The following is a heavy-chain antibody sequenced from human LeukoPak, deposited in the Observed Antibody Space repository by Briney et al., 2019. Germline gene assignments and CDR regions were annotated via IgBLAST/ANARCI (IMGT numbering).Heavy chain of an antibody. CDR1: GGSIGTSTYY. D-gene: IGHD2-21*02. Sequence: RPSETLSLTCTLSGGSIGTSTYYWGWIRQPPGKGLEWIGNIYYSGVTYYSPSLKSRVTTSVDTSKNQFSLKLTSVTAADTAVYYCARDPGDYDFDSWGQGTLVTVSS. CDR3: ARDPGDYDFDS. CDR2: IYYSGVT. V-gene: IGHV4-39*07. J-gene: IGHJ4*02.